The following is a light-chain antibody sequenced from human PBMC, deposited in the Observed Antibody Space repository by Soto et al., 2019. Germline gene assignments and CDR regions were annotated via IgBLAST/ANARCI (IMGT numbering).Light chain of an antibody. Sequence: EIVMTQSPGTLSLSPGERATLSCRASQIFSISYLAWYQQKPGQPPRLLIYGTSRRATGVPDRFSGSGSGTDFTLSISRLEPEDFAVYYCQQYGSAPLTFGGGTKVEIK. V-gene: IGKV3-20*01. J-gene: IGKJ4*01. CDR1: QIFSISY. CDR3: QQYGSAPLT. CDR2: GTS.